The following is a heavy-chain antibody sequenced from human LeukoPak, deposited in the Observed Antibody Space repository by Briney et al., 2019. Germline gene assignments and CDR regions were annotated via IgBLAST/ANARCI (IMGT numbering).Heavy chain of an antibody. CDR2: IYTSGST. D-gene: IGHD1-7*01. J-gene: IGHJ5*02. CDR1: GGSISSYY. Sequence: SETLSLTCTVSGGSISSYYWSWIRQPAGKGLEWIGRIYTSGSTNYDPSLKSRVTMSVDTSKNQFSLKLSSVTAADTAVYYCAREETGTTFFSWFDPWGQGTLVTVSS. CDR3: AREETGTTFFSWFDP. V-gene: IGHV4-4*07.